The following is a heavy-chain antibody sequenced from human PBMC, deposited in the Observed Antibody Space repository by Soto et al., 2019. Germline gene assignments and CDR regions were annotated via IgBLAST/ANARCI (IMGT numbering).Heavy chain of an antibody. CDR1: GGTFSSYA. CDR3: ARGATVTDYYYYGMDV. V-gene: IGHV1-69*12. J-gene: IGHJ6*02. Sequence: QVQLVQSGAEVKKPGSSVKVSCKASGGTFSSYAISWVRQAPGQGLEWMGGIIPIFGTANYAQKFQGRVTITADESTSTAYMELRSLRSEDTAVYYCARGATVTDYYYYGMDVWGQGTTVTVSS. CDR2: IIPIFGTA. D-gene: IGHD4-4*01.